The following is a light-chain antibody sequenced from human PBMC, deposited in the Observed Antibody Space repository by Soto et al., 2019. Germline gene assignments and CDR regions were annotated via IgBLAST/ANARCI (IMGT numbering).Light chain of an antibody. CDR2: DAS. J-gene: IGKJ5*01. Sequence: EIVLTHSPATLSLSPCERATLSFRASQSVSSYLAWYQQKPGQAPRLLIYDASNRATGISARFSGSGSGTDFTLTISSLEPEDFAVYYCQQRSNWPLTFGQGTRLEI. CDR1: QSVSSY. V-gene: IGKV3-11*01. CDR3: QQRSNWPLT.